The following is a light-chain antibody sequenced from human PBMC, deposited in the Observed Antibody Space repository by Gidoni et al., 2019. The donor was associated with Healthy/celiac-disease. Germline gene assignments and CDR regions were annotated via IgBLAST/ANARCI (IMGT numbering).Light chain of an antibody. CDR1: SSNLGFNT. V-gene: IGLV1-44*01. J-gene: IGLJ2*01. CDR3: TAWDETLDGLV. CDR2: IND. Sequence: QSVLTQPPSASGAPGQGVSLSCSGSSSNLGFNTVNWYQHLPGTAPKLLIYINDPRPSCVPDRFSGSKSGTSASLAISGLQSEDEAHYYCTAWDETLDGLVFGGGTKLTVL.